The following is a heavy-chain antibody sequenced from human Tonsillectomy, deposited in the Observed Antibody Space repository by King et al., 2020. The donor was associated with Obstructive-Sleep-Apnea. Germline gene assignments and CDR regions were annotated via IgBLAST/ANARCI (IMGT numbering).Heavy chain of an antibody. CDR3: AGSDILTGYYNGFDY. J-gene: IGHJ4*02. CDR1: GGSISSGDYY. CDR2: IYYSGST. Sequence: VQLQESGPGLVKPSQTLSLTCTVSGGSISSGDYYWSWIRQLPGKGLEWIGYIYYSGSTYYNPSLKSRVTISVDTSKNQFSLKLSSVTAADTAVYYCAGSDILTGYYNGFDYWGQGTQVTVSS. V-gene: IGHV4-30-4*01. D-gene: IGHD3-9*01.